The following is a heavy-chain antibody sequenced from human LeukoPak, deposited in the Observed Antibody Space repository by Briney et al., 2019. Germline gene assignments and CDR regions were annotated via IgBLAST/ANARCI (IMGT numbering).Heavy chain of an antibody. D-gene: IGHD2-15*01. Sequence: ASVKVSCKASGYTFTSYDINWVRQATGQGLEWMGWMNPNSGNTGYAQKFQGRVTMTRNTSISTAYMELSSLRSEDTAVYYCARGAILGWYALSSVGFDPWGQGTLVTVSS. CDR2: MNPNSGNT. V-gene: IGHV1-8*01. CDR1: GYTFTSYD. J-gene: IGHJ5*02. CDR3: ARGAILGWYALSSVGFDP.